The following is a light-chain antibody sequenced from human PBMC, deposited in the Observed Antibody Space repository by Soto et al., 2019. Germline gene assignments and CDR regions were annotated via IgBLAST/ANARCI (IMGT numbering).Light chain of an antibody. V-gene: IGKV3-20*01. CDR1: QSVNNNY. J-gene: IGKJ4*01. CDR2: GAS. Sequence: EIVLTQSPDTLSLSPGEGATLSCRASQSVNNNYLAWYQQKPGRAPRLLIYGASRSATDIPDRFSGSGSGTDFTLTISRLEPEDFAVYYCQHYVGLPLTFGGGTKVEIK. CDR3: QHYVGLPLT.